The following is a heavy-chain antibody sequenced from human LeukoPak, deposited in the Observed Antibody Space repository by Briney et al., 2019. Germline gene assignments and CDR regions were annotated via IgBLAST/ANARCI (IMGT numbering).Heavy chain of an antibody. D-gene: IGHD3-22*01. CDR3: ARGPYYYDSSGQNEYFQH. J-gene: IGHJ1*01. V-gene: IGHV1-2*02. Sequence: ASVKVSCKASGYTFTGYYMHWVRQAPGQGLEWMGWINPNSGATNYAQKFQGRVTMTRDTSISTAYMELSRLRSDDTAVYYCARGPYYYDSSGQNEYFQHWGQGTLVTVSS. CDR1: GYTFTGYY. CDR2: INPNSGAT.